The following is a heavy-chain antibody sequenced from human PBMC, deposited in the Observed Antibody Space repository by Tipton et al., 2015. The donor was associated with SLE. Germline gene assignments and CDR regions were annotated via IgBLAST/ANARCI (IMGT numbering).Heavy chain of an antibody. J-gene: IGHJ4*02. Sequence: SGFTFSSYGMHWVRQAPGKGLEWVAFIRYDGSNKYYADSVKGRFTISRDNSKNTLYLQMNSLRAEDTAVYYCAKDPMVQDYYFDYWGQGTLVTVSS. V-gene: IGHV3-30*02. CDR1: GFTFSSYG. CDR3: AKDPMVQDYYFDY. CDR2: IRYDGSNK. D-gene: IGHD3-10*01.